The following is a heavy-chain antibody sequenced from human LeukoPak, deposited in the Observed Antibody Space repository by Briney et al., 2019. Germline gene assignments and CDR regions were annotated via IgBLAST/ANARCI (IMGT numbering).Heavy chain of an antibody. D-gene: IGHD1-26*01. CDR1: GFTVSSNY. CDR2: IYSGGST. CDR3: ARGGSYLSAFDI. Sequence: GGSLRLSCAASGFTVSSNYMSWVRQAPGKGLEWVSIIYSGGSTFYADSVKGRFTISRDNSKNTLYLQMNSLRAEDTTVYYCARGGSYLSAFDIWGQGTMVTVSS. J-gene: IGHJ3*02. V-gene: IGHV3-53*01.